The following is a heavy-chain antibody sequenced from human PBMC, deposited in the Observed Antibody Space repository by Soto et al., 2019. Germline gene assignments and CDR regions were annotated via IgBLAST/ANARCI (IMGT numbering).Heavy chain of an antibody. CDR2: INPNSGGT. V-gene: IGHV1-2*02. Sequence: ASVQVSFKASRCTFTCYYMHWLRQAPGRGLEWMGWINPNSGGTNYAQKFQGRVTMTRDTSISTAYMELSRLRSDNTAVYDCARRQTGSYDYYSMDVWGQETTVTFSS. J-gene: IGHJ6*02. CDR3: ARRQTGSYDYYSMDV. CDR1: RCTFTCYY.